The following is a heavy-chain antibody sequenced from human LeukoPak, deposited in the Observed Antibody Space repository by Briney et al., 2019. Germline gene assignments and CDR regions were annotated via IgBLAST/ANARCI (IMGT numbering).Heavy chain of an antibody. CDR2: IYSGGST. CDR1: GFTVSSNY. J-gene: IGHJ4*02. CDR3: AKWPEGAMDYFDY. Sequence: GGSLRLSCAASGFTVSSNYMSWVRQAPGKGLEWVSVIYSGGSTYYADSVKGRFTISRDNSKNTLYLEMSSLRVEDTAIYYCAKWPEGAMDYFDYWGQGTLVTVSS. V-gene: IGHV3-53*01. D-gene: IGHD2-8*01.